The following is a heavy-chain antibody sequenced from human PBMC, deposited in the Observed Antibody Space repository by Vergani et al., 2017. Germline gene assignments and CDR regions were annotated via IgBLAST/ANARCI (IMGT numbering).Heavy chain of an antibody. J-gene: IGHJ4*02. Sequence: QLQLQESGPGLVKPSETLSLTCTVSGGSISSSSYYWGWIRQPPGKGLEWIGGFYHSGSTYYNPSLKSRVTISVDTYKNQFSLKLSSVTDADTAVYYCAREKYYDYVWGGYRPPPDYWGQGTLVTVSS. CDR2: FYHSGST. D-gene: IGHD3-16*02. CDR3: AREKYYDYVWGGYRPPPDY. CDR1: GGSISSSSYY. V-gene: IGHV4-39*07.